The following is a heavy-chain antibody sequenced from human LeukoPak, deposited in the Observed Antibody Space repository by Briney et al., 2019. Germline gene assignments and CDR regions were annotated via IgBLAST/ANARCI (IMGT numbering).Heavy chain of an antibody. V-gene: IGHV1-8*01. J-gene: IGHJ4*02. CDR2: MNPNRGNT. CDR1: GYTFTSYD. D-gene: IGHD3-3*01. Sequence: ASVKVSCKASGYTFTSYDINWVRQATGQGLEWMGWMNPNRGNTGYAQKFQGRVTMTRNTSISTAYMELSSLRSEDTAVYYCAMGYDFWSGYNDWGQGTLVTVSS. CDR3: AMGYDFWSGYND.